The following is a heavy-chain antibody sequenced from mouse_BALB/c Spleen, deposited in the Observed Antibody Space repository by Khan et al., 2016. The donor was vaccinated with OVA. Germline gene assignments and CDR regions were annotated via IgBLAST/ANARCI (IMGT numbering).Heavy chain of an antibody. CDR3: ARNPFAY. CDR1: GYTFTSYW. Sequence: QVQLQQPGTELVRPGTSVKLSCKASGYTFTSYWMNWIKQRPEQGLEWIGRIDPYDSETHHNQKFKDKATLTVDKSSNTAYMQLTSLTSEDSAVYYCARNPFAYWGQGTLVTVSA. V-gene: IGHV1-52*01. CDR2: IDPYDSET. J-gene: IGHJ3*01.